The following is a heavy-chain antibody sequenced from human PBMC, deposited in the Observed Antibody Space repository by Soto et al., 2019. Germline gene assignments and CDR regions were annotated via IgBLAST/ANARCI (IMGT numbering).Heavy chain of an antibody. D-gene: IGHD6-6*01. CDR1: GFTVSSNY. Sequence: PGGSLRLSCAASGFTVSSNYISWVRQAPWKGLEWVSVIYSGGITYYADSVKGRFTISRDNSKNTLCLQMNSLRAEDTAVYYCARLSTLVCLFDYWGQRTLVTVSS. J-gene: IGHJ4*02. CDR3: ARLSTLVCLFDY. V-gene: IGHV3-53*01. CDR2: IYSGGIT.